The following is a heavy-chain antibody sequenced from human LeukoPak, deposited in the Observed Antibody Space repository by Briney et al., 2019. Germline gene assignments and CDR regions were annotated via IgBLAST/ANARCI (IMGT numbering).Heavy chain of an antibody. Sequence: PGGSLRLSCAASGFTFSSYEMNWVRQAPGKGLEWVSVIYSGGSTYYADSVKGRFTISRDNSKNTLYLQMNSLRAEDTAVYYCASYGDYSDAFDIWGQGTMVTVSS. CDR1: GFTFSSYE. V-gene: IGHV3-53*01. J-gene: IGHJ3*02. CDR2: IYSGGST. CDR3: ASYGDYSDAFDI. D-gene: IGHD4-17*01.